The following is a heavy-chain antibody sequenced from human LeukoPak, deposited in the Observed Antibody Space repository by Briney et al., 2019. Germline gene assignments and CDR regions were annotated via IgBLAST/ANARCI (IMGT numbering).Heavy chain of an antibody. CDR3: ARGSGICRY. Sequence: GGSLRLSCAASGFTFSTYAMAWVRQAPGKGLEWVSYISNSGNTIYYADSVKGRFTISRDNAKNSLYLQMNSLRAEDTAVYYCARGSGICRYWGQGTLVTVSS. J-gene: IGHJ4*02. CDR2: ISNSGNTI. CDR1: GFTFSTYA. V-gene: IGHV3-48*03. D-gene: IGHD2-2*01.